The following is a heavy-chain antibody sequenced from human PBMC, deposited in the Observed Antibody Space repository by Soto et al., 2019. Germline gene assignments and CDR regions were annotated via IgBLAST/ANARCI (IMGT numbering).Heavy chain of an antibody. J-gene: IGHJ4*02. D-gene: IGHD3-10*01. V-gene: IGHV3-23*01. CDR3: ANGRGGSGSLTPRVDF. CDR1: GFTFNNYA. Sequence: EVQLLESGGGLVQPGGSLRLSCAASGFTFNNYAMTWVRQAPGKGVEWVSAISGGGDTTSYADSVKGRFTVSRDGSKNKLYLQMSSLRAEDTALYYCANGRGGSGSLTPRVDFWGQGTLVTVSS. CDR2: ISGGGDTT.